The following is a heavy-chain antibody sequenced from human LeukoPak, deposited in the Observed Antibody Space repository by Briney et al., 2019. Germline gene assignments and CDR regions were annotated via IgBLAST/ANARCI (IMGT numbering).Heavy chain of an antibody. V-gene: IGHV3-23*01. Sequence: GGSLRLSCAASGFTFSSYAMSWVRQAPGKGLEWVSAISGSGGSTYYADSVKGRFTISRDNSKNTLYLQMNSLRAEDTAVYYCAKNEATGNYYYYYYMDVWGKGTTVTVSS. CDR2: ISGSGGST. CDR3: AKNEATGNYYYYYYMDV. CDR1: GFTFSSYA. J-gene: IGHJ6*03.